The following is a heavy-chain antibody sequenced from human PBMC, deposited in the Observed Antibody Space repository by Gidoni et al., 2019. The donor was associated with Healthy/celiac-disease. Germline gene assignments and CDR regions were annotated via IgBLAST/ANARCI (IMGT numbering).Heavy chain of an antibody. J-gene: IGHJ6*02. CDR1: GFTVGDYA. V-gene: IGHV3-49*03. CDR2: IRSKAYGGTT. D-gene: IGHD6-13*01. CDR3: TRDHTDYSSSWPAYYYYYYGMDV. Sequence: EVQLVESGGGLVQPGRSLRLSCTASGFTVGDYAMSWFRQAPGKGLEWVGFIRSKAYGGTTEFAASVKGRFTISRDDSKSIAYLQMNSLKTEDTAVYYCTRDHTDYSSSWPAYYYYYYGMDVWGQGTTVTVSS.